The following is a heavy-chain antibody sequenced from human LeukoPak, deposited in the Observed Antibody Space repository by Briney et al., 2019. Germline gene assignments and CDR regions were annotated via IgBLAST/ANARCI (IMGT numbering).Heavy chain of an antibody. Sequence: GGSLRLSCAASGFTFSSYAMSWVRQAPGKGLEWVSAISGSGGSTYYADSVKGRFTISRDNSKNTLYLQMNSLRVEDKAVYYCAKDLELLWFGELGPRDSDAFDIWGQGTMVTVSS. CDR1: GFTFSSYA. V-gene: IGHV3-23*01. CDR2: ISGSGGST. CDR3: AKDLELLWFGELGPRDSDAFDI. J-gene: IGHJ3*02. D-gene: IGHD3-10*01.